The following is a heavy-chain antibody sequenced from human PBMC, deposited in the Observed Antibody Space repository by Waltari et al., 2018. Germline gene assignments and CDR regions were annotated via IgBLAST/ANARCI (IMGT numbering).Heavy chain of an antibody. J-gene: IGHJ4*02. V-gene: IGHV3-53*02. CDR3: TRGSLDY. CDR2: IYSGGIT. CDR1: GFTVSNTY. Sequence: EVQLVETGGGLIQPGGSLRLSCAASGFTVSNTYLTWVRQAPGKGLEWVSLIYSGGITNYADAVKGRFTISRDNSKNTLYLQMNSLRPEDTAVYYCTRGSLDYWGQGTLVTVSS.